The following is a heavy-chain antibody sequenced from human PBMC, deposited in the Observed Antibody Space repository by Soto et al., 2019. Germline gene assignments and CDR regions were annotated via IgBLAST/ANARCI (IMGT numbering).Heavy chain of an antibody. Sequence: EVHMVESGGGLVQTGGSLRLSCAASGFIFNNYWMHWVRQVPGKGLMWVSRIQSDGSSIDYADSVKGRVTISRYNAKNTVYLQMNSLRVEDTAGYYCAVSGGIDHGGRGTLVTVSS. J-gene: IGHJ4*02. CDR1: GFIFNNYW. V-gene: IGHV3-74*01. CDR2: IQSDGSSI. CDR3: AVSGGIDH. D-gene: IGHD3-3*01.